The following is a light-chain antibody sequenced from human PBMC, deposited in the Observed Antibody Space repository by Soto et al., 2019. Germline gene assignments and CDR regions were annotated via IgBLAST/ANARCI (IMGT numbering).Light chain of an antibody. CDR1: QSVSSSY. Sequence: IVLTQSPGTLSLSPGERATLSCRASQSVSSSYLAWYQQKPGQAPRLLIYGASSRATGIPDRFSGSGSGTDFTLTISRLEAEDFAVYYCQQYGSSPEWTFGQGTKVDIK. CDR2: GAS. CDR3: QQYGSSPEWT. V-gene: IGKV3-20*01. J-gene: IGKJ1*01.